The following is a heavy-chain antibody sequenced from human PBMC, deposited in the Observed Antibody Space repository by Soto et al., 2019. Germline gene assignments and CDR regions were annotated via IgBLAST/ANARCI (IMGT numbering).Heavy chain of an antibody. J-gene: IGHJ4*02. V-gene: IGHV1-69*12. CDR3: ARGPYDELGFGY. D-gene: IGHD3-10*01. Sequence: QVQLVQSGAEVKKPGSSVKVSCKTSVDTFSSYAISWVRQAPGQGLEWMGGIIPIFGTANYAQKFQGRVTITADESTSTAYMELSSLRSVDTAVYYCARGPYDELGFGYWGQGTLVTVSS. CDR1: VDTFSSYA. CDR2: IIPIFGTA.